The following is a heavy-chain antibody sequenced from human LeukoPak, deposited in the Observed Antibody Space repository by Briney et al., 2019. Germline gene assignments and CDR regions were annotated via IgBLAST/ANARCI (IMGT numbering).Heavy chain of an antibody. Sequence: SETLSLTCTVSGGSISSYYWSWLRQPPGKGLEWIGYIYYSGSTNYNPSLKSRVTISVDTSKNQFSLKLSSVTAADTAVYYCARSYGDYADYWGQGTLVTVSS. CDR1: GGSISSYY. D-gene: IGHD4-17*01. J-gene: IGHJ4*02. CDR3: ARSYGDYADY. CDR2: IYYSGST. V-gene: IGHV4-59*01.